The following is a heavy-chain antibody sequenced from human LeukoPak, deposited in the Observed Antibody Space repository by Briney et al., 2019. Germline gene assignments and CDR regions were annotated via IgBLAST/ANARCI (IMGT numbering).Heavy chain of an antibody. V-gene: IGHV2-5*01. CDR1: GFSLSTSGVG. CDR3: AHVFNTSPAY. Sequence: SGPTLVNPTQTLALTCTFSGFSLSTSGVGVGWIRQPPGKALEWLAIIYWHDETHYSPSLKSRLTITKDTSKDQVVLTMTNMDPVDTGTYYCAHVFNTSPAYWGQGTLVTVSS. J-gene: IGHJ4*02. CDR2: IYWHDET.